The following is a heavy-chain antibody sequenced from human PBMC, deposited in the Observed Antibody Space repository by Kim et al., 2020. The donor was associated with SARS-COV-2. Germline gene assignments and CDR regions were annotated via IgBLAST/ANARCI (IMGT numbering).Heavy chain of an antibody. V-gene: IGHV1-46*01. Sequence: ASVKVSCKASGYTFTNYYMHWVRQAPGQGLEWMGIINPSGGSTSYAQKFQDRVTMTRDTSTSTVYMELSSLRSEDTAVYYCARDRNGPFDYWGQGTLVTVSS. J-gene: IGHJ4*02. CDR1: GYTFTNYY. CDR2: INPSGGST. D-gene: IGHD1-1*01. CDR3: ARDRNGPFDY.